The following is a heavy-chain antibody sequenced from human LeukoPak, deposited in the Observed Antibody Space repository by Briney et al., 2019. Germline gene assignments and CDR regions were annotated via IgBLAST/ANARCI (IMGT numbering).Heavy chain of an antibody. J-gene: IGHJ4*02. CDR1: GDSVSSAA. V-gene: IGHV6-1*01. CDR2: TYYRSKWYN. D-gene: IGHD2-2*01. CDR3: ARGGIGYCTSSSCYFDY. Sequence: QTLSLTCAISGDSVSSAAWNWIRQSPSRGLDWLGRTYYRSKWYNDYAVSVKSRITINRDTSKNQFSVQLISVTPKDTAVYYCARGGIGYCTSSSCYFDYWGQGTLVTVSS.